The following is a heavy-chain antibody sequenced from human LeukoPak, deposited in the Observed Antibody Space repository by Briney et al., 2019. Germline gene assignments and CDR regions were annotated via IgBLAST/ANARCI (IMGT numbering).Heavy chain of an antibody. CDR1: GFTFSSHA. CDR2: ISHDGSDK. CDR3: ATSGGWYGYYYYGMDV. D-gene: IGHD6-19*01. V-gene: IGHV3-30*04. J-gene: IGHJ6*02. Sequence: GGSLRLSCAASGFTFSSHAMHWVRQAPGKGLEWVAVISHDGSDKYYADSVKGRFTISRDDSRNTLYLQLNSLRVEDTAVYYCATSGGWYGYYYYGMDVWGQGTTVTVSS.